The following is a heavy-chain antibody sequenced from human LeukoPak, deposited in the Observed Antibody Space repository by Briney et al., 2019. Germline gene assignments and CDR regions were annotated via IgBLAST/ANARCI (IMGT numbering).Heavy chain of an antibody. CDR1: GFTFNSYA. CDR2: ISGSGGST. D-gene: IGHD5-24*01. Sequence: GGSLRLSCAASGFTFNSYAMSWVRQALGKGLEWVSAISGSGGSTYYADSVKGRFTISRDNSKNTLYLQMNSLRAEDTAVYYCASSGWLQPDDYWGQGTLVTVSS. J-gene: IGHJ4*02. CDR3: ASSGWLQPDDY. V-gene: IGHV3-23*01.